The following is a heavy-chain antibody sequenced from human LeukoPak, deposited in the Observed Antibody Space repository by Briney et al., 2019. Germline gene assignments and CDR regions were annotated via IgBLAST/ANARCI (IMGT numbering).Heavy chain of an antibody. D-gene: IGHD3-16*01. J-gene: IGHJ4*02. CDR1: GGSISSYY. Sequence: PSETLSLTCTVSGGSISSYYWSWIRQPAGKGLEWIGGIYTSGSTNYNPSLKSRVTMSVDTSKNQCTLKLSSVTAADTAVYYCARVGDYASKDWGQGTLVTVSS. CDR2: IYTSGST. V-gene: IGHV4-4*07. CDR3: ARVGDYASKD.